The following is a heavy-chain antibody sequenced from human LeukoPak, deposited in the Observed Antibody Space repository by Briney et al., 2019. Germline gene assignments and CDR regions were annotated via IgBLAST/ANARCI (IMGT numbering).Heavy chain of an antibody. Sequence: SETLSLTCTVSGGSISSYYWSWIRQPPGKGLEWIGYIYYSGSTNYNPSLKSRVTISVDTSKNQFPLKLSSVTAADTAVYYCARGYSGYDYVADWGQGTLVTVSS. CDR2: IYYSGST. CDR3: ARGYSGYDYVAD. J-gene: IGHJ4*02. V-gene: IGHV4-59*08. CDR1: GGSISSYY. D-gene: IGHD5-12*01.